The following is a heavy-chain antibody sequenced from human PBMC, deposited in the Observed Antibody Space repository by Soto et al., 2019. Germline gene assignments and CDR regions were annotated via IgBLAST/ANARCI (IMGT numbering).Heavy chain of an antibody. CDR2: IGGAGDT. J-gene: IGHJ4*02. CDR3: ARGGDILTGYPYFLDH. V-gene: IGHV3-13*04. D-gene: IGHD3-9*01. Sequence: EVQLVESGGGLLQPGGSLRLSCAASGFTFSRDDMHWVRQGIGEGLEWVAAIGGAGDTYYAGSVKGRFTISRDNAKNSLYLEINSLRSGDTAMYYCARGGDILTGYPYFLDHWGQGTLVTVSS. CDR1: GFTFSRDD.